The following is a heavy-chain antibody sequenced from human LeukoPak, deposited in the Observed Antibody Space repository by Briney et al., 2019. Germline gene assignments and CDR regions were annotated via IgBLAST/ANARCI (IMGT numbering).Heavy chain of an antibody. CDR1: GGSFSGYY. CDR3: ARRGTWFGELLSYFDY. Sequence: SETLSLTCAVYGGSFSGYYWSWIRQPPGKGLEWIGEINHSGSTNYNPSLKSRVTISVDTSKNQFSPKLSSVTAADTAVYYCARRGTWFGELLSYFDYWGQGTLVTVSS. J-gene: IGHJ4*02. V-gene: IGHV4-34*01. D-gene: IGHD3-10*01. CDR2: INHSGST.